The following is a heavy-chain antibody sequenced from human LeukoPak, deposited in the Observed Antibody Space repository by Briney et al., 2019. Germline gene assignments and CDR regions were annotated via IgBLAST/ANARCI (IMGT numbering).Heavy chain of an antibody. CDR2: IIPIFGTA. CDR1: GGTFSSYA. D-gene: IGHD6-19*01. V-gene: IGHV1-69*06. Sequence: EASVTVSCKASGGTFSSYAISWVRQAPGQGLEWMGGIIPIFGTANYAQKFQGRVTITADKSTSTAYMELSSLRSEDTAVYYCAAVAGLGNAFDIWGQGTMVTVSS. J-gene: IGHJ3*02. CDR3: AAVAGLGNAFDI.